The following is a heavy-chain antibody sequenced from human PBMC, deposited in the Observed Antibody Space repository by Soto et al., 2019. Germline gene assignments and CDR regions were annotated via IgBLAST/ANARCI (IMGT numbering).Heavy chain of an antibody. Sequence: GGSLRLSCVASGFTFSNYNMNWVRKAPGKGLEWVSHISGTSVYIHYADAVKGRFTISRDNSKNAVYLQMDSLRVEDTAVYYCAREGALKPFSSWGQGALVTVSS. V-gene: IGHV3-21*01. CDR2: ISGTSVYI. CDR1: GFTFSNYN. J-gene: IGHJ5*02. CDR3: AREGALKPFSS.